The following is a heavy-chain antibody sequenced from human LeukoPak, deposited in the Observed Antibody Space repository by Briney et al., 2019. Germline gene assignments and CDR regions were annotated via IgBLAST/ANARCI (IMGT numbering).Heavy chain of an antibody. Sequence: GGSLRLSCAASGFTFDDYGMSWVRQAPGKGLEWVSGINWNGGSTGYADSVKGRFTISRDNAKNSLYLQMNSLRAEDTALYYCARVLLGYYDSSGYIDYWGQGILVTVSS. J-gene: IGHJ4*02. CDR2: INWNGGST. CDR3: ARVLLGYYDSSGYIDY. CDR1: GFTFDDYG. V-gene: IGHV3-20*04. D-gene: IGHD3-22*01.